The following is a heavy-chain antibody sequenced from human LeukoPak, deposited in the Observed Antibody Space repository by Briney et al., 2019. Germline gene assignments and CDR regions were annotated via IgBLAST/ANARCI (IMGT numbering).Heavy chain of an antibody. CDR2: IIPILGIA. CDR1: GGTFSSYT. V-gene: IGHV1-69*02. Sequence: SVKVSCKASGGTFSSYTISWVRQAPGQGLEWMGRIIPILGIANYAQKFQGRVTITADKSTSTPYMVLSSLRSEDTAVYYCARAGIAAAGPLYYYYGMDVWGQGTTVTVSS. CDR3: ARAGIAAAGPLYYYYGMDV. J-gene: IGHJ6*02. D-gene: IGHD6-13*01.